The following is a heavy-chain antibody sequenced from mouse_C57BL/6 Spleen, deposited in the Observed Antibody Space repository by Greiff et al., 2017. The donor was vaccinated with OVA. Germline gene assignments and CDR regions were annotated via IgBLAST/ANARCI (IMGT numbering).Heavy chain of an antibody. CDR1: GYTFTEYT. J-gene: IGHJ1*03. D-gene: IGHD1-1*01. Sequence: QVQLQQSGAELVKPGASVKLSCKASGYTFTEYTIHWVKQRSGQGLEWIGWFYPGSGSIKYNEKFKDKATLTADKSSSTVYMELSRLTSEDSAVYYCARREEGYYYGSSYRYFDVWGTGTTVTVSS. CDR3: ARREEGYYYGSSYRYFDV. V-gene: IGHV1-62-2*01. CDR2: FYPGSGSI.